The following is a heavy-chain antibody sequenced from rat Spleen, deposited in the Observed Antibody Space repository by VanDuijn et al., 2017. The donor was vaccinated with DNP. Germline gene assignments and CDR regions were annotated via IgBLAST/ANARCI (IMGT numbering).Heavy chain of an antibody. CDR2: ITASGGST. Sequence: EVQVVESGGGLVQPGRSMTVSCAVSGFTFSNSDMAWVRQAPTKGLEWVASITASGGSTSYRDSVKGRFTISRDNAKSSLYLQMDSLRSEDTATYYCTTVYGGYSGWFASWGQGTLVTVSS. CDR1: GFTFSNSD. V-gene: IGHV5-19*01. J-gene: IGHJ3*01. CDR3: TTVYGGYSGWFAS. D-gene: IGHD1-11*01.